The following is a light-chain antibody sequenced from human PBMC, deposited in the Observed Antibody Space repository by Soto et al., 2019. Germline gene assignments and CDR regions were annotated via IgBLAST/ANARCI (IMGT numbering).Light chain of an antibody. CDR3: QQYGSSPALT. CDR2: GAS. V-gene: IGKV3-20*01. Sequence: EIVMKQSPATLSVSTGERATLSCRASQSVSSSYLAWYQQKPGQAPRLLIYGASSRATGIPDRFSGSGSGTDFTLTISRLEPEDFAVYYCQQYGSSPALTFGGGTKVDI. CDR1: QSVSSSY. J-gene: IGKJ4*01.